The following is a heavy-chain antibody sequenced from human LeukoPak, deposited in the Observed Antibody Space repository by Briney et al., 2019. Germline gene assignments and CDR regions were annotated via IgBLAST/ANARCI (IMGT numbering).Heavy chain of an antibody. CDR2: IYTSGRT. V-gene: IGHV4-4*07. D-gene: IGHD4-11*01. J-gene: IGHJ4*02. CDR1: GGSISSYY. Sequence: SETLSLTCTVSGGSISSYYWSWIRQPAGKGLEWIGRIYTSGRTYYNPSLKSRVSMSVDTSKNQFSLKLSSVTAADTSVYYCARLSTVTTSFDYWGQGTLVTVSS. CDR3: ARLSTVTTSFDY.